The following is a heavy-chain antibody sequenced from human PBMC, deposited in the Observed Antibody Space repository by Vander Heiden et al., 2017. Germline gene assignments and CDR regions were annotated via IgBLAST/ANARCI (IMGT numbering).Heavy chain of an antibody. CDR1: GFTFSSYW. D-gene: IGHD2-8*01. J-gene: IGHJ6*02. CDR3: ARARGVYYYYGMDV. CDR2: IKQDGSEK. Sequence: EVQLVESGGGLVQPGGSLRLSCAASGFTFSSYWMSWVRQAPGKGLEWVANIKQDGSEKYYVDSVKGRFTISRDNAKNSLYLQMNSLRAEDTAVYYCARARGVYYYYGMDVWGQGTTVTVSS. V-gene: IGHV3-7*01.